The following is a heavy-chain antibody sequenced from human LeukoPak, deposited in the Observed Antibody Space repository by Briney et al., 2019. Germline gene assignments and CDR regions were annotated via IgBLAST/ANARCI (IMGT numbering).Heavy chain of an antibody. CDR1: GFSFSHFA. Sequence: GTSLRLSCAASGFSFSHFAMHWVRQAPGKGLEWVAVTSVDESEKKYADSVKGRFTISRDKSKNTLYLQMNNLRTEDTAVYYCAKGRGTCGGHPCQTLYNWFDPWGQGTLVTVSS. D-gene: IGHD2-21*01. J-gene: IGHJ5*02. V-gene: IGHV3-30*18. CDR2: TSVDESEK. CDR3: AKGRGTCGGHPCQTLYNWFDP.